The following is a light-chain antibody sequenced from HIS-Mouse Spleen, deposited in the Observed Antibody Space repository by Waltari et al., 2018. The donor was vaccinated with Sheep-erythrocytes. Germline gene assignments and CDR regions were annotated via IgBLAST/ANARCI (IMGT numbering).Light chain of an antibody. CDR3: CSYAGSSTWV. CDR2: EGS. CDR1: SSDVGRYNL. V-gene: IGLV2-23*01. J-gene: IGLJ3*02. Sequence: QSALTQPASVSGSPGQSITISCTGTSSDVGRYNLVSGYQQPPGKAPKLMIYEGSKRPSGVSNRFSGSKSGNTASLTISGLQAEDEADYYCCSYAGSSTWVFGGGTKLTVL.